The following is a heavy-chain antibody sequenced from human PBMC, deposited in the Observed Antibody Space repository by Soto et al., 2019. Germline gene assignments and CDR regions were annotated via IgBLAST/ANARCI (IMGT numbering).Heavy chain of an antibody. J-gene: IGHJ4*02. CDR3: ARGRYDILTPQTTPILDY. CDR1: GGSFSGYY. Sequence: PSETLSLTCAVYGGSFSGYYWSWIRQPPGKGLEWIGEINHSGSTNYNPSLKSRVTISVDTSKNQFSLKLSSVTAADTAVYYCARGRYDILTPQTTPILDYWGQGTLVTVSS. CDR2: INHSGST. V-gene: IGHV4-34*01. D-gene: IGHD3-9*01.